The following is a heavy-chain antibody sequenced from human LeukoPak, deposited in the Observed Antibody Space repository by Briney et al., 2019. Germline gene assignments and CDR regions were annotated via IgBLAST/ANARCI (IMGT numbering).Heavy chain of an antibody. J-gene: IGHJ4*02. D-gene: IGHD5-18*01. CDR2: IGNTET. V-gene: IGHV3-23*01. Sequence: GGSLRLSCATSGFPFETNAMSWVRQAPGKGLEWVATIGNTETFYADSVTGRFTISRDNSKNTVNLQMNRLRVEDTAIYYRAKDWIQFNRVFDCFDSWGQGTLVTVSS. CDR3: AKDWIQFNRVFDCFDS. CDR1: GFPFETNA.